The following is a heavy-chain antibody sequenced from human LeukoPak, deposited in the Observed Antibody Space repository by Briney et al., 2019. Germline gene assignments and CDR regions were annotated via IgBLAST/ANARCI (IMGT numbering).Heavy chain of an antibody. CDR3: ARDFYPSGSHRDI. D-gene: IGHD1-26*01. CDR1: GFTFSDYY. CDR2: ISSSGSTI. Sequence: GESLRLSCAASGFTFSDYYMSWIRQAPGKGLEWVSYISSSGSTIYYADSMKGRFTISRDNAKNSLYLQRNSLRAEDTAVYYCARDFYPSGSHRDIWGQGTMVTVSS. V-gene: IGHV3-11*04. J-gene: IGHJ3*02.